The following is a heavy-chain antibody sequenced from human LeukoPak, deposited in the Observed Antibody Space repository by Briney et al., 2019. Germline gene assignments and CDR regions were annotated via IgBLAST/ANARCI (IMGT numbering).Heavy chain of an antibody. CDR2: ISGSDTGT. CDR3: ARDVLVGAIGRPSSDMDV. Sequence: PGGSPRLSCAASGFTFNTYAMSWVRQAPGKGLEWVSAISGSDTGTYYADSVKGRFTISRDNSKNTLYLQMYSLRAEDAAVYYCARDVLVGAIGRPSSDMDVWGKGTTVTISS. D-gene: IGHD1-26*01. J-gene: IGHJ6*03. CDR1: GFTFNTYA. V-gene: IGHV3-23*01.